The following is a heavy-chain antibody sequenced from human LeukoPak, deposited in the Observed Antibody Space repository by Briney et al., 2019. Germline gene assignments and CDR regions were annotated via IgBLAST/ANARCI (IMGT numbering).Heavy chain of an antibody. Sequence: NPGGSLRLSCAASGFTFSSYSMNWVRQAPGKGLEWVSSISSSSNYIYYADSVKGRFTISRDNAKNSLYLQMNSLRAEDTAVYYCARDRWHSSGWYTGEFDYWGQGTLVTVSS. D-gene: IGHD6-19*01. CDR3: ARDRWHSSGWYTGEFDY. V-gene: IGHV3-21*01. CDR1: GFTFSSYS. CDR2: ISSSSNYI. J-gene: IGHJ4*02.